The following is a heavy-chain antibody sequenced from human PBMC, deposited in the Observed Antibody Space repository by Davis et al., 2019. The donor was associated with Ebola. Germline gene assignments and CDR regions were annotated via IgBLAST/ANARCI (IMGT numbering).Heavy chain of an antibody. V-gene: IGHV4-59*01. D-gene: IGHD3-3*01. CDR2: IYYTGSS. CDR3: ARGFYWSGRNHPFDV. CDR1: GESLGNFY. Sequence: PSETLSLTCTVSGESLGNFYWGWIRQPPGKALEWIGYIYYTGSSDYNPSLKSRATTSMETSKNQFSLKLESMTAADTAVYYCARGFYWSGRNHPFDVWGRGTLVTVSS. J-gene: IGHJ3*01.